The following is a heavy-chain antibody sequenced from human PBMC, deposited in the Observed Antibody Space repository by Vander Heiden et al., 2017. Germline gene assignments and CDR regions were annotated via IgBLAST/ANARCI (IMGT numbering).Heavy chain of an antibody. Sequence: KLVESGGGLVQPGGSLRLSCAASGFTVSSQWITWVRQAPGKGLEWVANIKPDGRETYYVASVKGRFTISSDNVQNSVSLQMNSLRAEDTAMYYCARGFGVDFWGQGTMVSVSA. CDR2: IKPDGRET. J-gene: IGHJ3*01. CDR3: ARGFGVDF. CDR1: GFTVSSQW. D-gene: IGHD3-3*01. V-gene: IGHV3-7*03.